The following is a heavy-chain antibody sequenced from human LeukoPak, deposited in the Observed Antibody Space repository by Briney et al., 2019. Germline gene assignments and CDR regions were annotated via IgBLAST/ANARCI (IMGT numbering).Heavy chain of an antibody. J-gene: IGHJ6*02. D-gene: IGHD3-3*01. CDR3: AREVWSGVYYYYGMDV. V-gene: IGHV4-34*01. CDR1: GGSFSGYY. Sequence: SETLSLTCAVYGGSFSGYYWSWIRQPPGKGLEWIGEINHSGSTNYNPSLKSRVTMSVDTSKNQFSLKLSSVTAADTAVYYCAREVWSGVYYYYGMDVWGQGTTVTVSS. CDR2: INHSGST.